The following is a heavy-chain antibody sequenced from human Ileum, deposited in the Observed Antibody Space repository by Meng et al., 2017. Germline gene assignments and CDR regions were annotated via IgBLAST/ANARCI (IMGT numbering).Heavy chain of an antibody. Sequence: QGPRPESGHGLVKPSGTLSVTCAVSGGSIESNNWWTWIRQPPGQGLEWIGEVYHSGSTHYNPSLQSRVTISIDNSKNRFSLSLNSVTAADTAIYYCARADYVRYFDLWGRGTLVTVSS. V-gene: IGHV4-4*02. CDR2: VYHSGST. CDR3: ARADYVRYFDL. D-gene: IGHD3-10*02. CDR1: GGSIESNNW. J-gene: IGHJ2*01.